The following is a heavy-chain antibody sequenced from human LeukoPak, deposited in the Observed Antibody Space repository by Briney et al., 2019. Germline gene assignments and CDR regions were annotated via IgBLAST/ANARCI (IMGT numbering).Heavy chain of an antibody. Sequence: PSETLSLTCTVSGYSISSGYYWGWIRQPPGKWLEWIGYIYHSGSTYYSPSLKSRVTISVDTSKNQFSLKLSSVSAADTAVYYCASVNYGDYKSHDYWGQGTLVTVSS. J-gene: IGHJ4*02. V-gene: IGHV4-38-2*02. CDR2: IYHSGST. CDR3: ASVNYGDYKSHDY. D-gene: IGHD4-17*01. CDR1: GYSISSGYY.